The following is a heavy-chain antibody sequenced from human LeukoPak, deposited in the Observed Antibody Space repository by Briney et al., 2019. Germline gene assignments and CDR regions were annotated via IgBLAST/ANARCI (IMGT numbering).Heavy chain of an antibody. CDR2: MDTSGHT. CDR1: GGSISGYY. CDR3: ARHWSHSVAQFGRSYWFDP. J-gene: IGHJ5*02. D-gene: IGHD2-15*01. V-gene: IGHV4-4*07. Sequence: PSETLSLTCIVSGGSISGYYWSWIRQPAGKGLEWIGHMDTSGHTNYNSSLMSRATMSEDTSKNQFSLRLTSVTAADTAVYYCARHWSHSVAQFGRSYWFDPWGQGTLVTVSS.